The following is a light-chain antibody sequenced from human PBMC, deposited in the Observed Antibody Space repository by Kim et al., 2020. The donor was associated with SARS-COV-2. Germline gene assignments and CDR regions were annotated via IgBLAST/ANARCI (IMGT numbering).Light chain of an antibody. Sequence: VALGQTVRITCQGDSLRSYYASWYQQKPGHAPVLVIYGKNNRPSGIPDRFSGSSSGNTASLTITGAQAEDEADYYCNSRDSSGPVVFGGGTQLTV. CDR3: NSRDSSGPVV. V-gene: IGLV3-19*01. J-gene: IGLJ2*01. CDR1: SLRSYY. CDR2: GKN.